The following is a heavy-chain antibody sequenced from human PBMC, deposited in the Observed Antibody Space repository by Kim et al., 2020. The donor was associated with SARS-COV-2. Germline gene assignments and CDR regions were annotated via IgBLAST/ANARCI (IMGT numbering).Heavy chain of an antibody. J-gene: IGHJ3*02. CDR3: ATSLQDAAAAAFDI. V-gene: IGHV1-24*01. D-gene: IGHD1-1*01. CDR2: FDPEDGET. Sequence: ASVKVSCKVSGYTLTELSMHWVRQAPGKGLEWMGGFDPEDGETIYAQKFQGRVTMTEDTSTDTAYMELSSLRSEDTAVYYCATSLQDAAAAAFDIWGQGTMVTVSS. CDR1: GYTLTELS.